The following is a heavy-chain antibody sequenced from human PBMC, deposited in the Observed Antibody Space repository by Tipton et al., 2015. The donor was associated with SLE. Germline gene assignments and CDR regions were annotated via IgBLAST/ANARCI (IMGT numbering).Heavy chain of an antibody. V-gene: IGHV3-7*01. CDR1: GFTFSNYW. J-gene: IGHJ4*02. D-gene: IGHD6-19*01. CDR2: IRQDGGEK. Sequence: SLRLSCVVSGFTFSNYWMSWLRQAPGKGLEWVANIRQDGGEKYYVESVKGRFTISRDNAENSLYFQMNSLRDEDTAVYYCARDGSGWSAYWGQGTLVTVSS. CDR3: ARDGSGWSAY.